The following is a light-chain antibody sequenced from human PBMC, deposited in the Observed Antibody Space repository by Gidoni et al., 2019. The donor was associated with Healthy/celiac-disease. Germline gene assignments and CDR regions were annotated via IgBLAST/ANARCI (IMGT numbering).Light chain of an antibody. V-gene: IGKV3-11*01. CDR1: QSVSSS. CDR3: QQRSNWLT. Sequence: VLTQSPAPLSLSPGERATLSSRPRQSVSSSLAWYQQKLGQAPRLLIYDASNRATGIPARFCDSVSGTDFTLTISSLVSGDFAVYYYQQRSNWLTFXGXTKVEIK. J-gene: IGKJ4*01. CDR2: DAS.